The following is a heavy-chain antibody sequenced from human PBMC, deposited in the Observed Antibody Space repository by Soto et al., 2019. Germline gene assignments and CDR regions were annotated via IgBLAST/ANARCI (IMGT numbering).Heavy chain of an antibody. CDR1: GFTVSSNY. V-gene: IGHV3-23*01. D-gene: IGHD3-10*01. J-gene: IGHJ6*02. CDR3: AKDPYGSGSYYQYYYYYGMDV. Sequence: GGSLRLSCAASGFTVSSNYMSWVRQAPGKGLEWVSAISGSGGSTYYADSVKGRFTISRDNSKNTLYLQMNSLRAEDTAVYYYAKDPYGSGSYYQYYYYYGMDVWGQGTTVTVSS. CDR2: ISGSGGST.